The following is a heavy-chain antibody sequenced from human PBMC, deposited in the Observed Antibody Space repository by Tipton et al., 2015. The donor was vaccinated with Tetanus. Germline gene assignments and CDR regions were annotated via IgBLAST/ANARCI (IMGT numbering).Heavy chain of an antibody. CDR2: IYSSGSA. CDR3: AGSQSWFAFGI. V-gene: IGHV4-59*01. J-gene: IGHJ3*02. CDR1: DGSSRNYY. Sequence: TLSLTCSVSDGSSRNYYWSWIRQPPGKGLEWIGNIYSSGSANYNPPLRSRVTISVAASKDRFSLKMISVTPADTAVYYCAGSQSWFAFGIWGQGTIVTVSS. D-gene: IGHD3-10*01.